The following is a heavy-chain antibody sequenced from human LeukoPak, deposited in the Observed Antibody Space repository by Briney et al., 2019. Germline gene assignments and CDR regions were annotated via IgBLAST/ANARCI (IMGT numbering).Heavy chain of an antibody. Sequence: PSETLSLTCTVSGGSISSGSYYWSWIRQPAGKGLEWIGRIYTSGSTNYNPSLKSRVTMSVDTSKNQFSLKLSSVTAADTAVYYCARDGLNTMVRGKIHYYYMDVWGKGTTVTISS. D-gene: IGHD3-10*01. V-gene: IGHV4-61*02. J-gene: IGHJ6*03. CDR1: GGSISSGSYY. CDR2: IYTSGST. CDR3: ARDGLNTMVRGKIHYYYMDV.